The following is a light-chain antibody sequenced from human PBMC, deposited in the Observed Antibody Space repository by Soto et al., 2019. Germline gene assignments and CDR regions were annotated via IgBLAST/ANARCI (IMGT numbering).Light chain of an antibody. V-gene: IGKV1-5*03. CDR2: LAS. CDR3: QQYDSYSRT. CDR1: QSIRTS. J-gene: IGKJ1*01. Sequence: DIQMTQSPSTLSAFVGDRVTITCRASQSIRTSLAWYQQKPGKAPKLLIYLASSLEIGVPARFSGSGSATEFTLSISSLQPDDFATYYCQQYDSYSRTFGQGTKVEIK.